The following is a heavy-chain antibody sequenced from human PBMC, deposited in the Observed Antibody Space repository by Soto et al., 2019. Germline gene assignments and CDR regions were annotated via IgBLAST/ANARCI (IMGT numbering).Heavy chain of an antibody. V-gene: IGHV4-59*01. CDR3: ERVFYYDSSGYPFDP. CDR1: GGSISSYY. D-gene: IGHD3-22*01. Sequence: SETLSLTCTVSGGSISSYYWSWIRQPPGKGLEWIGYIYYSGSTNYNPSLKSRVTISVDTSKNQFSLKLSSVTAADTAVYYCERVFYYDSSGYPFDPWGQGTLVTVSS. J-gene: IGHJ5*02. CDR2: IYYSGST.